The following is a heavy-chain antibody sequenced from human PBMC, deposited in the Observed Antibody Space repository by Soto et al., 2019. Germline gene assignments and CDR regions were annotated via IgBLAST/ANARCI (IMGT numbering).Heavy chain of an antibody. CDR3: ARAPAGANPYFDN. D-gene: IGHD1-26*01. Sequence: ASVKVSCKASGYTFTGYYMHWVRQAPGQGLEWMGWIDPNSGGTNYAQKFQGWVTMTRDTSISTAYMELSRLRSDDTAVYYCARAPAGANPYFDNWGQGTLVTVSS. CDR2: IDPNSGGT. J-gene: IGHJ4*02. CDR1: GYTFTGYY. V-gene: IGHV1-2*04.